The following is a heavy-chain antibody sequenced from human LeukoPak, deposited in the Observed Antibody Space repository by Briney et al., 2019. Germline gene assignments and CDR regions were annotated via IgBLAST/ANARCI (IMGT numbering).Heavy chain of an antibody. CDR3: ARLLNNDNAGDPDTFDM. CDR2: IYYTGTT. V-gene: IGHV4-59*11. D-gene: IGHD2-21*02. CDR1: SGSISSHY. Sequence: PSETLSLTCTVSSGSISSHYWSWLRQSPERGLEWIVIIYYTGTTRYKPSLQSRVTMSVDSSRNHFSLKLTSMTAAETALYYCARLLNNDNAGDPDTFDMWGQGTMVTVSS. J-gene: IGHJ3*02.